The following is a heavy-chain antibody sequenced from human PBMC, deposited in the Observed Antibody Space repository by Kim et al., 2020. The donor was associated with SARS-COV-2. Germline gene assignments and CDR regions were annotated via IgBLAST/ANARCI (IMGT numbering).Heavy chain of an antibody. CDR1: GGSISSGGYY. J-gene: IGHJ4*02. V-gene: IGHV4-31*03. Sequence: SETLSLTCTVSGGSISSGGYYWSWIRQHTGKGLEWIGYIYYSGSTYYNPSLKSRVTISVDTSKNQFSLKLSSVTAADTAVYYCARVGSGKWFGELLHIDYWGQGTLVTVSS. D-gene: IGHD3-10*01. CDR2: IYYSGST. CDR3: ARVGSGKWFGELLHIDY.